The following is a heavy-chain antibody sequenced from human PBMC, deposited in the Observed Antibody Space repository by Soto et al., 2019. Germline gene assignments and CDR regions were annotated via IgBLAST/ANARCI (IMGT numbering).Heavy chain of an antibody. D-gene: IGHD2-2*01. Sequence: LRLSCAASGFTFSSYSMNWVRQAPGKGLEWVSSISSSSSYIYYADSVKGRFTISRDNAKNSLYLQMNSLRAEDTAVYYCARVSGQYQLLSPLDYWGQGTLVTVSS. CDR3: ARVSGQYQLLSPLDY. V-gene: IGHV3-21*01. J-gene: IGHJ4*02. CDR2: ISSSSSYI. CDR1: GFTFSSYS.